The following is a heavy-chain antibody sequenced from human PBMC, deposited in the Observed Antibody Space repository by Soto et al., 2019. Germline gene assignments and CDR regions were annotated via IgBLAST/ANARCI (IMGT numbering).Heavy chain of an antibody. J-gene: IGHJ4*02. CDR2: ISPKSGGT. CDR3: ARPPGYISDWYYFDL. V-gene: IGHV1-2*02. D-gene: IGHD3-9*01. CDR1: GYSFIDYY. Sequence: ASVKVSCKASGYSFIDYYIHWVRQAPGQGFEWMGGISPKSGGTNYAQKFEGRVTMTWDTSLNTAYMELSSLISDDTAVYYCARPPGYISDWYYFDLWGQGTLVTVSS.